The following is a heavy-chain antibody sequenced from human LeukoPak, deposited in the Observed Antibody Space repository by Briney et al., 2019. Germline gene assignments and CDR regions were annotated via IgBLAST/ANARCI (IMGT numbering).Heavy chain of an antibody. V-gene: IGHV3-33*01. CDR1: GFMFTGYG. CDR2: IWYDASNK. Sequence: GRSLRLSCAASGFMFTGYGMHWVRQAPGEGMEWVAFIWYDASNKYYADSVKGRFTISRDNSKNTLYLQMNGLRAEDTSVYYCARRISGWFDPWGQGTLVTVSS. D-gene: IGHD3-3*02. CDR3: ARRISGWFDP. J-gene: IGHJ5*02.